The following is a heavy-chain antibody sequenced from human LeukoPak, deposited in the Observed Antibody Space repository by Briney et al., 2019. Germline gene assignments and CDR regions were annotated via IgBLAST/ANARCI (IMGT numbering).Heavy chain of an antibody. CDR2: IIPIFGTA. J-gene: IGHJ4*02. CDR1: GGTFSSYA. V-gene: IGHV1-69*01. CDR3: ARAGELELRDGYFDY. D-gene: IGHD1-7*01. Sequence: GSSVKVSCKASGGTFSSYAISWVRQAPGQGLEWMGGIIPIFGTANYAQKFLGRVTITADESTSTAYMELSSLRSGDTAVYYCARAGELELRDGYFDYWGQGTLVTVSS.